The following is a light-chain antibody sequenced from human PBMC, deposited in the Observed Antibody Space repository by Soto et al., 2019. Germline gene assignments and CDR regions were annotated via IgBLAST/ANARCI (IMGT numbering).Light chain of an antibody. CDR3: QTWGTGIQV. CDR1: SGHISYA. V-gene: IGLV4-69*01. CDR2: LNSDGSH. J-gene: IGLJ1*01. Sequence: QSVLTQSPSASASLGASVTLTCTLRSGHISYAIAWHHQQTEKGPRHLMKLNSDGSHSKVDGLPDRFSGSISGEEHYLTISSLQSEEEADYYCQTWGTGIQVFGTGTKLTVL.